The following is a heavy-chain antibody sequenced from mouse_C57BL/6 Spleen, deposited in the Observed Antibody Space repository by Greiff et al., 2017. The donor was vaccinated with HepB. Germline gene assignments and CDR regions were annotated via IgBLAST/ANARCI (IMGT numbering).Heavy chain of an antibody. J-gene: IGHJ2*01. D-gene: IGHD2-4*01. CDR2: IYPGDGDT. CDR1: GYAFSSYW. CDR3: ARGEITTLFFDY. V-gene: IGHV1-80*01. Sequence: VQLQQSGAELVKPGASVKISCKASGYAFSSYWMNWVKQRPGKGLEWIGQIYPGDGDTNYNGKFKGKATLTADKSSSTAYMQLSSLTSEDSAVYFCARGEITTLFFDYWGQGTTLTVSS.